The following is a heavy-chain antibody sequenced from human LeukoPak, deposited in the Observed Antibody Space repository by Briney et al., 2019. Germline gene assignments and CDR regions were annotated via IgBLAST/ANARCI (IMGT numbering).Heavy chain of an antibody. Sequence: SETLSLTCTVSGGSINNYYWSWIRQPAGKGLEWIGRIYTSGSTNYNASLKSRVSMSVDTSKNQFSLKLSSVTAADTAVFYCARENSGSYREFDYWGQGTLVTVSS. J-gene: IGHJ4*02. V-gene: IGHV4-4*07. CDR1: GGSINNYY. CDR2: IYTSGST. D-gene: IGHD1-26*01. CDR3: ARENSGSYREFDY.